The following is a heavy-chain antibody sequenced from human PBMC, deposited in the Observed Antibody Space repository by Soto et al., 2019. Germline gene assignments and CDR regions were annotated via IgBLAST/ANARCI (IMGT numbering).Heavy chain of an antibody. CDR2: IWYDGSEK. CDR3: ARWSNNKVVDP. J-gene: IGHJ5*02. CDR1: GLTFRNHG. V-gene: IGHV3-33*01. Sequence: QVQLVESEGGVVQPGRSLRLSCEGSGLTFRNHGMHWIRQSPGKGLEWLAVIWYDGSEKYYADSVKGRFTISRDNSKNSLYLQMNSLKVEDTAIYYCARWSNNKVVDPWGQGTVVTVS. D-gene: IGHD1-1*01.